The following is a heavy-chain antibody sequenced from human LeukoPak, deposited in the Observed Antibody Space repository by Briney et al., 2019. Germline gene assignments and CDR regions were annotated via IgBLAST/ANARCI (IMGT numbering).Heavy chain of an antibody. D-gene: IGHD6-13*01. CDR2: INAGNGNT. Sequence: ASVKVSCKASGYTFTSYAMHWVRQASGQRLEWMGWINAGNGNTKYSQKFQGRVTITRDTSASTAYMELSSLRSEDTAVYYCAISRGQQLAPEAPYYYGMDVWGKGTTVTVSS. J-gene: IGHJ6*04. V-gene: IGHV1-3*01. CDR3: AISRGQQLAPEAPYYYGMDV. CDR1: GYTFTSYA.